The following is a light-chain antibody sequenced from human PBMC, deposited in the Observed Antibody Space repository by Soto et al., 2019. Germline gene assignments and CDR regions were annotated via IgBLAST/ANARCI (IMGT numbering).Light chain of an antibody. V-gene: IGKV3-15*01. J-gene: IGKJ1*01. Sequence: EIVLTQSPDTLSLSPGERATLSCRASQNFGSTYLAWYQQKPGQAPRVLIYAASTRATGIPDRFSGSGSGTEFTLTISSLHSEDFGVYYCQQYDNWWTFGQGTKVDIK. CDR1: QNFGSTY. CDR2: AAS. CDR3: QQYDNWWT.